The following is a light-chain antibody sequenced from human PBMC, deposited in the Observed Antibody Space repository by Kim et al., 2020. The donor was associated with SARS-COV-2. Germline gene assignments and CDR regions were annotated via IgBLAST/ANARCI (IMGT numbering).Light chain of an antibody. J-gene: IGKJ2*01. V-gene: IGKV3D-15*03. CDR3: QQYDNWPYT. CDR1: QSVSNN. Sequence: CVSPGDRAAQSCRASQSVSNNLAWYQNKPGQAPRLLIYGASIRAAGISVRFSGSGSGTEFTLTISILQSEELAVYYCQQYDNWPYTFGQGTKLEI. CDR2: GAS.